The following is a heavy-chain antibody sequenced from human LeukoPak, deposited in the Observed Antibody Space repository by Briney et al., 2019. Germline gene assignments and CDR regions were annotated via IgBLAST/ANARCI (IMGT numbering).Heavy chain of an antibody. CDR2: IYHSGST. CDR3: ARHRDFWGNLRYYFDY. J-gene: IGHJ4*02. Sequence: SETLSLTCTVSGGSISGYYWSWIRQPPGKGLEWIGCIYHSGSTNYNPSLKSRVTISVDPSKNHFSLKLSSVTAADTAVYYCARHRDFWGNLRYYFDYWGQGTLVTVSS. V-gene: IGHV4-59*08. D-gene: IGHD3-3*01. CDR1: GGSISGYY.